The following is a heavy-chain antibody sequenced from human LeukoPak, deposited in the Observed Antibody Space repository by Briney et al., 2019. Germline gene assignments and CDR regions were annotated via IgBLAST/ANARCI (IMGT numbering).Heavy chain of an antibody. CDR2: IYYSGST. J-gene: IGHJ5*02. CDR3: ARGGSTLGP. Sequence: SETLSLTCTVSGGSISSSSYYWGWIRQPPGKGLEWIGSIYYSGSTYYNPSLKSRVTISVDTSKNQFSLKLSSVTAADTAVYYCARGGSTLGPWGQGTLVTVSS. CDR1: GGSISSSSYY. V-gene: IGHV4-39*07. D-gene: IGHD2-2*01.